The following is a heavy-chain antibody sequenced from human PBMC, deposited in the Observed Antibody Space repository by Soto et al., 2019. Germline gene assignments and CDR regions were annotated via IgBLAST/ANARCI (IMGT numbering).Heavy chain of an antibody. J-gene: IGHJ4*02. CDR1: GFTFRNNV. Sequence: GGSLRLSCAASGFTFRNNVLSWVRQAPGKALDWASGITGSGRDTYYADSVKGRFTISRDNSKNMVFLQMNSLRAEDTALYYCAKNGLDNSPSAIDSWGPGTPVTVSS. V-gene: IGHV3-23*01. CDR3: AKNGLDNSPSAIDS. CDR2: ITGSGRDT. D-gene: IGHD2-8*01.